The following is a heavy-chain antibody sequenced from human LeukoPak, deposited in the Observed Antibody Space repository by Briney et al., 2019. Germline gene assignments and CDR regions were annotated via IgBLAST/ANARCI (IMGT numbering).Heavy chain of an antibody. CDR3: ARDQGIAAAGSDY. Sequence: GASVKVFFKASGYTFPIYGHSWVRHPPGQGLEGMGWISAYNGNTNYTQDLQDRVTITTDTSTSTDYMERRRLRADDTAVCYCARDQGIAAAGSDYWGQGTLVTVSS. CDR1: GYTFPIYG. CDR2: ISAYNGNT. V-gene: IGHV1-18*04. D-gene: IGHD6-13*01. J-gene: IGHJ4*02.